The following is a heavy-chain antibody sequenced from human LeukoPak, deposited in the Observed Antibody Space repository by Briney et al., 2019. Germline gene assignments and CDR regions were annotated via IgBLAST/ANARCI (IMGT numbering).Heavy chain of an antibody. D-gene: IGHD2/OR15-2a*01. J-gene: IGHJ4*02. Sequence: PGRSLRLSCAASGFTFSSYGMHWVRQAPGKGLEWVAVISYDGSNQHYADSVKGRFTISRDNSKNTLYLQMNSLRAEDTAVYYCAKDASMPLNYWGQGTLVTVSS. CDR3: AKDASMPLNY. CDR1: GFTFSSYG. V-gene: IGHV3-30*18. CDR2: ISYDGSNQ.